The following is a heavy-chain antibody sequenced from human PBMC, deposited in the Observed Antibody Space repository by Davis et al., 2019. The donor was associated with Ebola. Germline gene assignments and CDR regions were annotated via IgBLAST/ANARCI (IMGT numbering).Heavy chain of an antibody. CDR2: INPSDDTI. CDR1: GSTFTDYY. D-gene: IGHD5-24*01. J-gene: IGHJ4*02. Sequence: AASVKVSCKSSGSTFTDYYIHWVRQAPGQGLEWMGLINPSDDTIDYAQKIRGRVTVTRDTSTNTVYMELSSLRSEDTAVYYCVREGDGYKYFDFWGQGTLVTVSS. V-gene: IGHV1-46*01. CDR3: VREGDGYKYFDF.